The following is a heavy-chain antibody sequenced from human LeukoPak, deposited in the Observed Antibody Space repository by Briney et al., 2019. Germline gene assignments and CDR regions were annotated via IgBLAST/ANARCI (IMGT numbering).Heavy chain of an antibody. V-gene: IGHV5-51*01. Sequence: GESLKISCKGSGYSFTSYWIGWVRQMPGKGLEWMGIIYPGDSDTRYSPSFQGQVTISADKFISTAYLQWSSLKASDTAMYYCARRSEQWLDAFDIWGQGTMVTVSS. D-gene: IGHD6-19*01. CDR1: GYSFTSYW. J-gene: IGHJ3*02. CDR3: ARRSEQWLDAFDI. CDR2: IYPGDSDT.